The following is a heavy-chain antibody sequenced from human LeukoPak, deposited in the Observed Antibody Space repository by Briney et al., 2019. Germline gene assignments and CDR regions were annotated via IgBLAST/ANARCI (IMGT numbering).Heavy chain of an antibody. D-gene: IGHD3-22*01. CDR2: ITYDGSNK. J-gene: IGHJ4*02. Sequence: GGSLRLSCAASGFTFSSYGMHWVRQAPGKGLEWVAVITYDGSNKYYADSVKGRFTISRDNSKNTLYLQMNSLRAKDTAVYYCAKDPSEGYYYDSSGYYDYWGQGTLVTVSS. CDR3: AKDPSEGYYYDSSGYYDY. CDR1: GFTFSSYG. V-gene: IGHV3-30*18.